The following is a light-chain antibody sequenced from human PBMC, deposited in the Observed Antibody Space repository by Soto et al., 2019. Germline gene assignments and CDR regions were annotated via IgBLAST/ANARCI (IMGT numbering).Light chain of an antibody. Sequence: DIQMTQSPSSLSASVGVRVTITCRASQSISSYLNWYQQKPGKAPKLLIYAASSLQSGVPSRFSGSGSGTDFTLTISSLQPEDFPTYYCQQSYSTPRTFGQGTKVEIK. CDR3: QQSYSTPRT. J-gene: IGKJ1*01. V-gene: IGKV1-39*01. CDR2: AAS. CDR1: QSISSY.